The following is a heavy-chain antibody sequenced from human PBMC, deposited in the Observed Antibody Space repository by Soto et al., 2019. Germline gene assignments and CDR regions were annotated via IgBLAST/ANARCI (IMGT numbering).Heavy chain of an antibody. J-gene: IGHJ6*02. CDR2: IKQDGSER. D-gene: IGHD2-21*02. Sequence: EVQLVESGGGLVQAGGSLRLSCAASRFTFTSYWMSWVRQAPGKGLEWVANIKQDGSERYYVDSVKGRFTISRDNAKNSLFLQMNNLRADDTAVYFCVREGELEVMAALPIHSSGMDAWGQGTTVTVSS. CDR3: VREGELEVMAALPIHSSGMDA. V-gene: IGHV3-7*03. CDR1: RFTFTSYW.